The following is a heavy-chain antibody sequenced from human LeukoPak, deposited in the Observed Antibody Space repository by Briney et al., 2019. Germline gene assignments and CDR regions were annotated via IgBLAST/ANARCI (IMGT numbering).Heavy chain of an antibody. CDR3: TRGGVATPNWFDP. CDR2: MNPNSANT. V-gene: IGHV1-8*01. Sequence: GASVKVSCKASGYPFTSYDINWVRQATGQGLEWMGWMNPNSANTGYAQKFQGRLTMTRNASISTAYMELSSLRSEDTALYYCTRGGVATPNWFDPWGQGTLVTVSS. D-gene: IGHD2-15*01. J-gene: IGHJ5*02. CDR1: GYPFTSYD.